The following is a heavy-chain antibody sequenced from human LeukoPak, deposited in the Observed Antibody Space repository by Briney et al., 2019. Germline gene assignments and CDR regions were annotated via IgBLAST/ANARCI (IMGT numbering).Heavy chain of an antibody. J-gene: IGHJ4*02. CDR1: GFSFSTYS. Sequence: GGSLRLSCEPSGFSFSTYSMNWVRQAPGKGLEWISYISISSTTIYYADSVKGRFTISRDNSKNTLYLQMNSLRAEDTAVYYCAKAQYSGSYTYFDYWGQGTLVTVSS. CDR3: AKAQYSGSYTYFDY. CDR2: ISISSTTI. V-gene: IGHV3-48*01. D-gene: IGHD1-26*01.